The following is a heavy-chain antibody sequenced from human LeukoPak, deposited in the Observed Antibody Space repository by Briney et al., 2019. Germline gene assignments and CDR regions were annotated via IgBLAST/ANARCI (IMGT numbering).Heavy chain of an antibody. CDR3: AKRDTYGSGSSPFDY. V-gene: IGHV3-48*03. D-gene: IGHD3-10*01. Sequence: GGSLRLSCAASGFTFSSYEMNWVRQAPGKGLEWVSYISSSGSTTYYADSVKGRFTISRDNSKNTLYLQMNSLRAEDTAVYYCAKRDTYGSGSSPFDYWGQGTPVTVSS. CDR1: GFTFSSYE. J-gene: IGHJ4*02. CDR2: ISSSGSTT.